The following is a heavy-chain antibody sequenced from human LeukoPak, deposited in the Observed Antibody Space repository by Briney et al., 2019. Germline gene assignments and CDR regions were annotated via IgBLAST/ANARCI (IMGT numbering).Heavy chain of an antibody. CDR1: GFTFSSNY. CDR2: INTNGGRT. Sequence: GGSLRLSCAASGFTFSSNYMSWVRQAPGKGLEYVSAINTNGGRTYYANSVKGRFSISRDNSKNTLYLQMGSLRADDMAVYYCARVGDVDYFDYWGQGTLVTVSS. CDR3: ARVGDVDYFDY. V-gene: IGHV3-64*01. D-gene: IGHD1-26*01. J-gene: IGHJ4*02.